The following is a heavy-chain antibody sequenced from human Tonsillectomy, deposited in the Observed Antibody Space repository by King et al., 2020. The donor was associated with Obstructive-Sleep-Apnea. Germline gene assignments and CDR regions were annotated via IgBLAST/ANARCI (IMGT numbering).Heavy chain of an antibody. Sequence: QLVQSGAEVKKPGSSVKVSCKASGGTFSTYAISWVRQAPGQGLEWMGGISPMVGIANFAQKFQGRVTITADKSTSTAYMELSSLRSEDTAVYYCARSTSFGVNHYGMDVWGQGTTVTVSS. CDR1: GGTFSTYA. J-gene: IGHJ6*02. D-gene: IGHD3-3*01. CDR3: ARSTSFGVNHYGMDV. CDR2: ISPMVGIA. V-gene: IGHV1-69*17.